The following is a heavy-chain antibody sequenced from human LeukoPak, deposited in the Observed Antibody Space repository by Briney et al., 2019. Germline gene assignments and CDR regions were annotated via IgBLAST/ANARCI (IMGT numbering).Heavy chain of an antibody. V-gene: IGHV1-2*02. D-gene: IGHD4-17*01. CDR3: VRGDYGLG. J-gene: IGHJ4*02. CDR2: INSKSGGR. Sequence: ASVKVSCKASGYTFIDYHIHWVRQAPGQGLEWMGWINSKSGGRNYAQQFQGRVTMTRDTSITTAYMEFSSLTSDDTAVYYCVRGDYGLGWGQGTLVTVSS. CDR1: GYTFIDYH.